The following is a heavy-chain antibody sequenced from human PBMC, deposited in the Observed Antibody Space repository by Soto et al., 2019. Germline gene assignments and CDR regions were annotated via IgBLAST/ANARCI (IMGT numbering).Heavy chain of an antibody. V-gene: IGHV3-30-3*01. CDR3: ARDLYYYDSSGYYPTLSYYYGMDV. Sequence: SLRLSCAASGFTFSSYAMHWVRQAPGKGLEWVAVISYDGSNKYYADSVKGRFTISRDNSKNTLYLQMNSLRAEDTAVYYCARDLYYYDSSGYYPTLSYYYGMDVWGQGTTVTVSS. CDR2: ISYDGSNK. D-gene: IGHD3-22*01. CDR1: GFTFSSYA. J-gene: IGHJ6*02.